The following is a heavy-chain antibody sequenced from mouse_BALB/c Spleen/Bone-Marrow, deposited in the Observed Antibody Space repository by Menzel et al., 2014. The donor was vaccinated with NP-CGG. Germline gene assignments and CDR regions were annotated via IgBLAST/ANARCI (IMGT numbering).Heavy chain of an antibody. V-gene: IGHV3-8*02. CDR1: GDSITSGY. CDR3: ARYYYGSSYWYFDV. Sequence: DVKLQESGPSLVKPSQTLSLTCSVTGDSITSGYWNWIRTFPGNKLEYMGYISYSGSTYYNPSHKSRISITRDTSKNXYYLQLNSVTTEDTATYYCARYYYGSSYWYFDVWGAGTTVTVSS. D-gene: IGHD1-1*01. J-gene: IGHJ1*01. CDR2: ISYSGST.